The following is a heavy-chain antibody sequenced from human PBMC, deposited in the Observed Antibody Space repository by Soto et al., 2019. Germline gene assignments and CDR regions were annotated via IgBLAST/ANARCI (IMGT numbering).Heavy chain of an antibody. Sequence: QVQLQQWGAGLLKPSETLSLTCAVYGGSFSGYQWTWIRQTPGKGLEWIGEINDSGNINYNPSLKSRVTIFLDTPKKQISLKMSAVTAADTAVYYCARGLILWFGEFSRRGGDYYYMDVWGEGTTVIVSS. CDR1: GGSFSGYQ. CDR2: INDSGNI. CDR3: ARGLILWFGEFSRRGGDYYYMDV. D-gene: IGHD3-10*01. V-gene: IGHV4-34*01. J-gene: IGHJ6*03.